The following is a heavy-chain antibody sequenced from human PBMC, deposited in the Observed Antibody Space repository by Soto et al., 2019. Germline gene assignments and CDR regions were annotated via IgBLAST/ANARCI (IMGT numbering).Heavy chain of an antibody. J-gene: IGHJ5*02. CDR2: INHSGST. Sequence: QVQLQQWGAGLLKPSETLSLTCAVYGGSFSGYYWSWIRQPPGKGLEWIGEINHSGSTNYNPSLKSRVTRSVDTSKNQFSLKLSSVTAADTAVYYCARGHCSGGSCINWFDPWGQGTLVTVSS. D-gene: IGHD2-15*01. CDR1: GGSFSGYY. CDR3: ARGHCSGGSCINWFDP. V-gene: IGHV4-34*01.